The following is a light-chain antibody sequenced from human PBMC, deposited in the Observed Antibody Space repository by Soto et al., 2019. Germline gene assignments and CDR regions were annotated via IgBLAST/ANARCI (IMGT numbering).Light chain of an antibody. Sequence: EVVLTQSPGTLSLSPGERATLSCRASQGIKDYVAWFQQKPGQAPRLLIYGASTRATAIPARFSGSGSGTEFTLSISSLQSEDFAVYYCQQYNTWPRTFGQGTKVAIK. CDR2: GAS. J-gene: IGKJ1*01. V-gene: IGKV3-15*01. CDR1: QGIKDY. CDR3: QQYNTWPRT.